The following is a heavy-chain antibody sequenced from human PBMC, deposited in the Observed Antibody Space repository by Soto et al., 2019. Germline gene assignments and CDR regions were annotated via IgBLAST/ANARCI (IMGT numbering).Heavy chain of an antibody. J-gene: IGHJ4*02. CDR3: AKGDGGYFDH. D-gene: IGHD3-16*01. CDR1: GSGFSNYP. V-gene: IGHV3-23*05. Sequence: EVQLLESGGGLERPGGSLRLSGLPSGSGFSNYPRIWVRQAPGKGPEWVSSIEISGRATYYADAVKGRFTISRDDSKNAVYLQMNSLRGEDTAVYFCAKGDGGYFDHWGQGSLVTVSS. CDR2: IEISGRAT.